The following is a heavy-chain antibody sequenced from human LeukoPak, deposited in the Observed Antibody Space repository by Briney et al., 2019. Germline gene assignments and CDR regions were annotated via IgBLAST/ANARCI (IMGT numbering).Heavy chain of an antibody. J-gene: IGHJ6*03. CDR3: ARRDTEPYYYYMDV. Sequence: GGSLRLSCAASGFTFSSYAMSWVRQAPGKGLEWVSAISGSGGSTYYADSVKGRFTISRDNAKNSLYLQMNSLRAEDTAVYYCARRDTEPYYYYMDVWGKGTTVTVSS. CDR1: GFTFSSYA. V-gene: IGHV3-23*01. CDR2: ISGSGGST.